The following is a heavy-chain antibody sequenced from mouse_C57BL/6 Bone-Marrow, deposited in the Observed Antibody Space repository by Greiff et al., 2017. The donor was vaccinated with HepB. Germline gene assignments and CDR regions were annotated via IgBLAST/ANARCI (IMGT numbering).Heavy chain of an antibody. D-gene: IGHD1-1*01. V-gene: IGHV5-4*01. CDR1: GFTFSSYA. J-gene: IGHJ1*03. CDR2: ISDGGSYT. Sequence: VQLVESGGGLVKPGGSLKLSCAASGFTFSSYAMSWVRQTPEKRLEWVATISDGGSYTYYPDNVKGRFTISRDNAKNNLYLQMSHLKSEDTAMYYCARVHYYGSSPWYFDVWGTGTTVTVSS. CDR3: ARVHYYGSSPWYFDV.